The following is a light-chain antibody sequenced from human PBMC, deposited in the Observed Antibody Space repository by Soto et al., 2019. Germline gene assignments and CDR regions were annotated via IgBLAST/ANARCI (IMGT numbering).Light chain of an antibody. Sequence: QSALTQPASVSGSPGQSITISCTGTSSDLGLYNDVSWYQQQPRKATKLMIYQVTRRTSGVSNRFSSSRSGNTASLTISGLQAGDEADYCCSSYTNSSNYVFGTGTKVTVL. CDR3: SSYTNSSNYV. CDR2: QVT. CDR1: SSDLGLYND. J-gene: IGLJ1*01. V-gene: IGLV2-14*01.